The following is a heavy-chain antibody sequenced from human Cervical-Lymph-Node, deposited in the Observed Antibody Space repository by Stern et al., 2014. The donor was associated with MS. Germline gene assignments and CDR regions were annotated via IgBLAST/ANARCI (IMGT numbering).Heavy chain of an antibody. CDR2: ISSYNGNT. J-gene: IGHJ4*02. Sequence: AQLVESGPEVRQPGASVRVSCKASGYTFTTPNYGIAWVREAPGRGLEGMGWISSYNGNTVYAQKLQDRVTMTTDTSTSTAYMELRSLRSDDTAFYYCARERLRDFNDYHFDSWGQGTLVTVSS. V-gene: IGHV1-18*01. D-gene: IGHD4-11*01. CDR1: GYTFTTPNYG. CDR3: ARERLRDFNDYHFDS.